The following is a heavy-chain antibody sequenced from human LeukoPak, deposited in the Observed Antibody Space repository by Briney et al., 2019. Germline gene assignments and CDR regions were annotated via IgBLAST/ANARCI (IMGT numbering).Heavy chain of an antibody. J-gene: IGHJ4*02. CDR3: ASDPSGWYPNFDS. CDR1: GYTFTSYY. V-gene: IGHV1-46*01. Sequence: ASVKVSCKASGYTFTSYYMHWVRQAPGQGLEWMGMINTSAGSTNYAQKFQGRVTMTRDMSTSTLYMELSSLRSEDTAIYYCASDPSGWYPNFDSWGQGTLVTVSS. CDR2: INTSAGST. D-gene: IGHD6-19*01.